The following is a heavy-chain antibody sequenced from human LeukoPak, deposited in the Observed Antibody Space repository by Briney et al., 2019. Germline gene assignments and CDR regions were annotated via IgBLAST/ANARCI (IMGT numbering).Heavy chain of an antibody. CDR2: IAPSVDTT. CDR3: VREESGGYFDY. CDR1: GFTFTNYL. Sequence: GASVKVSCKSSGFTFTNYLLHWVRQAPGQGLEWVGRIAPSVDTTNYAQKFRDRVTMTRDTSTSTVYMELRRLRSEGTAVYSCVREESGGYFDYWGQGTLVSVSS. J-gene: IGHJ4*02. V-gene: IGHV1-46*01. D-gene: IGHD2-8*02.